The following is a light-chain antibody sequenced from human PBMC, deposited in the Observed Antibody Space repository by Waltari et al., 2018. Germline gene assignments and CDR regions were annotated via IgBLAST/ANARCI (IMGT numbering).Light chain of an antibody. Sequence: IQMNQSPSTLSASVGDRSNLTCRASQSISSWLAWYQQKPGKAPNLLIYKASTLESGVPSRFSGSGSGTEFTLTISSLQPDDFATYYCQHYDNYPITFGQGTRLEIK. CDR3: QHYDNYPIT. CDR1: QSISSW. CDR2: KAS. V-gene: IGKV1-5*03. J-gene: IGKJ5*01.